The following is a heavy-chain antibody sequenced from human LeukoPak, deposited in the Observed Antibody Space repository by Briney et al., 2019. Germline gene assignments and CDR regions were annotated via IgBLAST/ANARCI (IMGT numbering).Heavy chain of an antibody. CDR2: ISGSGGST. V-gene: IGHV3-23*01. Sequence: PGGSLRLSCAASGFTFSSYAMSWVRQAPGKGLEWVSAISGSGGSTYYADSVKGRFTISRDNAKNSLYLQMNSLRAEDTAVYYCARDNVGYYDFWSGFPLDYWGQGTLVTVSS. CDR1: GFTFSSYA. D-gene: IGHD3-3*01. CDR3: ARDNVGYYDFWSGFPLDY. J-gene: IGHJ4*02.